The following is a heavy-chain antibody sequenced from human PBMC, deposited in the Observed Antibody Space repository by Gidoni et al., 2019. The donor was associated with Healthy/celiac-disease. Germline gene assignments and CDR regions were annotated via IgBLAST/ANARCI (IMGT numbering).Heavy chain of an antibody. J-gene: IGHJ6*02. CDR2: IFSNDEK. CDR1: GFSLSNARMG. Sequence: QVTLKESGPVLVKPTETLTLTCTVSGFSLSNARMGVSWIRQPPGKALEWLAHIFSNDEKSYSTSLKSRLTISKDTSKSQVVLTMTNMDPVDTATYYCARIPILYDYVWGSYRPYGMDVWGQGTTVTVFS. V-gene: IGHV2-26*01. CDR3: ARIPILYDYVWGSYRPYGMDV. D-gene: IGHD3-16*02.